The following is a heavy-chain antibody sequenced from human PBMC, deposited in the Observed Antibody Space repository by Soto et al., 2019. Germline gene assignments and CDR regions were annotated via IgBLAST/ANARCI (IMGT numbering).Heavy chain of an antibody. Sequence: ASVKVSCKASGYTFTGYYMHWVRQAPGQGLEWMGWTDPNSGDTKYAQNFQGRVTMTRDTSISTAYMELSRLRSDDTAVYYCSTYSSSARLSHDDFDIWGQVTFVTVSS. CDR2: TDPNSGDT. J-gene: IGHJ3*02. CDR1: GYTFTGYY. CDR3: STYSSSARLSHDDFDI. V-gene: IGHV1-2*02. D-gene: IGHD6-6*01.